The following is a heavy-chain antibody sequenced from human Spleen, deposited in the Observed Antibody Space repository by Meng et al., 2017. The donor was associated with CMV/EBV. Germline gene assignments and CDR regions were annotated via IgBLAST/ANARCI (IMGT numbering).Heavy chain of an antibody. Sequence: GESLKISCAASGFTFSSYDMHWVRQATGKGLEWVSGIGTAGDTYYPGSVKGRFTISRENAKNSLYLQMNSLRAGDTAVYYCVSPGSTSCHLCFDIWGQGTMVTVSS. V-gene: IGHV3-13*01. CDR3: VSPGSTSCHLCFDI. J-gene: IGHJ3*02. D-gene: IGHD2-2*01. CDR2: IGTAGDT. CDR1: GFTFSSYD.